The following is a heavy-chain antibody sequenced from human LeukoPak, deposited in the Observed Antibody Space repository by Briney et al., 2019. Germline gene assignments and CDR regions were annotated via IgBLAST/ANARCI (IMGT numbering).Heavy chain of an antibody. Sequence: GASVKVSCKASGYTFTSYYMHWVRQAPGQGLEWMGIINPSGGSTTYAQKFQGGVTMTRDTSTSTVYMELSSLRSEDTAVYYCGLIAAADTGFDFWGQGTLVTVSS. V-gene: IGHV1-46*01. CDR1: GYTFTSYY. CDR3: GLIAAADTGFDF. CDR2: INPSGGST. J-gene: IGHJ4*02. D-gene: IGHD6-25*01.